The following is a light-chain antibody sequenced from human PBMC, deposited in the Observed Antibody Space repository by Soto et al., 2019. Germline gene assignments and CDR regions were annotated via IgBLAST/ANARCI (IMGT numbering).Light chain of an antibody. CDR2: GAS. J-gene: IGKJ4*01. Sequence: ESVLTQSPGTLSLSPGERATLSSRASQSVSSSYLAWYQQKPGQAPRLLIYGASSRATGIPDRFSGSGSGTDFTLTISRLEPEDFAVYYCQQYGSSWLTFGGGTKVDIK. CDR3: QQYGSSWLT. V-gene: IGKV3-20*01. CDR1: QSVSSSY.